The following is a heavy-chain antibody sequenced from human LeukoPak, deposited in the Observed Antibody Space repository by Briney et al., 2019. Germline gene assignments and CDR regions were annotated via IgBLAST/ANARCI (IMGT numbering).Heavy chain of an antibody. CDR1: GYTFTGYY. Sequence: ASVKVSCKASGYTFTGYYMHWVRQAPGQGLEWMGWINPNSGGTNYAQKFQGRVTMTRDTSISTAYMELSRLRSDDTAVYYCARGFNYYDSSGYPRVYWGQGTLVTVSS. J-gene: IGHJ4*02. V-gene: IGHV1-2*02. D-gene: IGHD3-22*01. CDR3: ARGFNYYDSSGYPRVY. CDR2: INPNSGGT.